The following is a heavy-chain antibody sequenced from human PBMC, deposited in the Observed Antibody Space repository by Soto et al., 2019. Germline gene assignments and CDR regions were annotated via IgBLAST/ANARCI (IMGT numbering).Heavy chain of an antibody. Sequence: GASVKVSCKASGGTFSSYAISWVRQAPGQGLEWMGGIIPIFGTANYAQEFQGRVTITADESTSTAYMELSSLRSEDTAVYYCARDLVKVPEGNDLDYWGQGTLVTVSS. CDR1: GGTFSSYA. CDR3: ARDLVKVPEGNDLDY. J-gene: IGHJ4*02. V-gene: IGHV1-69*13. CDR2: IIPIFGTA. D-gene: IGHD2-2*01.